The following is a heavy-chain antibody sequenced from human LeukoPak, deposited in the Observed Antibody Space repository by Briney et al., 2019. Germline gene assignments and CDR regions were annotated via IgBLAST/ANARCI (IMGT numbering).Heavy chain of an antibody. CDR1: GYSISSSSYS. D-gene: IGHD2-2*03. Sequence: SETLSLTCTVSGYSISSSSYSWGWIRQPPGKGLEWIGNNTGTTYSNPSLKSRVTISVDTSKNQFSLKLSSVTAADTAVYYCARLDPRGPDDYWGQGTLVTVSS. CDR3: ARLDPRGPDDY. CDR2: NTGTT. V-gene: IGHV4-39*01. J-gene: IGHJ4*02.